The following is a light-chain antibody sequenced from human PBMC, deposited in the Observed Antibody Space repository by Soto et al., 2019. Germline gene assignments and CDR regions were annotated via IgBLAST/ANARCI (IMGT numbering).Light chain of an antibody. V-gene: IGKV3-20*01. CDR3: QQYGSSPLT. J-gene: IGKJ1*01. CDR2: GAS. Sequence: IVLTQSPGTLSLCPGERATLSCRASQSVRGGFIAWYQQKPGQAPKLLIYGASSTATGIPDRFSGSGSGADFTLTITRLAPEDFEVYYCQQYGSSPLTFGQGTKVELK. CDR1: QSVRGGF.